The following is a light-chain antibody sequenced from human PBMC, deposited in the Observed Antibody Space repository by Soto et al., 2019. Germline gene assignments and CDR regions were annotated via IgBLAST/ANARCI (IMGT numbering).Light chain of an antibody. CDR3: QQYYSYPPYT. J-gene: IGKJ2*01. CDR2: AAS. V-gene: IGKV1-8*01. Sequence: AIRMTQSPSSFSASTGDRVTITCRASQGISSYLAWYQQKPGKAPKLPIYAASTLQSGVPSRFSGSGSGTDFTLTISCLQSEDFATYYCQQYYSYPPYTFGQGTKLEIK. CDR1: QGISSY.